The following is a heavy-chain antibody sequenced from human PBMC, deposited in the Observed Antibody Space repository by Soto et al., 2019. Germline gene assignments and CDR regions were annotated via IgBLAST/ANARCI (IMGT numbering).Heavy chain of an antibody. D-gene: IGHD3-9*01. V-gene: IGHV4-4*07. CDR3: ERYGHYLDWQFDH. Sequence: PSETLSLTCTVSGGSISNYYWTWFRQSAGKGLEWIGRVQINDGTVYNPSFTNRVTMSLDTSKNQVSLKLISVTAGDTAIYYCERYGHYLDWQFDHWGQGTLVTVSS. CDR1: GGSISNYY. J-gene: IGHJ4*02. CDR2: VQINDGT.